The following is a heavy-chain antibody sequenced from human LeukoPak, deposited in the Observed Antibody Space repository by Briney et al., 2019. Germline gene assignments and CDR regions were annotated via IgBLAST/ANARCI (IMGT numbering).Heavy chain of an antibody. Sequence: GGSLRLSCAASGFTFSSYSMNWVRQAPGKGLEWVSSISSSSSYIYYADSVKGRFTISRDNAKNSLYLQMNSLRAEDTAVYYCARRGPIASVGYYFDYWGQGTLVTVSS. CDR3: ARRGPIASVGYYFDY. J-gene: IGHJ4*02. CDR1: GFTFSSYS. D-gene: IGHD6-13*01. V-gene: IGHV3-21*01. CDR2: ISSSSSYI.